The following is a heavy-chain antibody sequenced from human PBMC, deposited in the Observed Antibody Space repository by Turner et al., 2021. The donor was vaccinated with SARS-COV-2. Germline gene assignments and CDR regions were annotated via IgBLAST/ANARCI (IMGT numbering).Heavy chain of an antibody. J-gene: IGHJ4*02. CDR1: GLTVRSNY. CDR3: ARFGGYRGDNDS. CDR2: IYSGGIT. V-gene: IGHV3-66*01. D-gene: IGHD3-10*01. Sequence: EVQLVESGGGLVQPGGSLRLSCAASGLTVRSNYMSWVRHVPGKGLEWDSFIYSGGITYYADSVKGRFTISRDNSKNTLYLQMTSLRAEDTAVYYCARFGGYRGDNDSWGQGTLVTVSS.